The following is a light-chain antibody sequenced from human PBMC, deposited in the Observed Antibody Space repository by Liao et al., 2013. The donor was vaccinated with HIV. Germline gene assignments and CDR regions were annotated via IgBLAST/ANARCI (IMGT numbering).Light chain of an antibody. Sequence: SYELTQTPSVSVSPGQTATITCSGDQLGDKYVSWYQQKPGQSPLLVIYQDTKRPPGSPERLSGANSGSTATLTISGAQAMDEADYYCQAWDSTSHVVFGGGTRLTVL. V-gene: IGLV3-1*01. CDR2: QDT. CDR3: QAWDSTSHVV. J-gene: IGLJ2*01. CDR1: QLGDKY.